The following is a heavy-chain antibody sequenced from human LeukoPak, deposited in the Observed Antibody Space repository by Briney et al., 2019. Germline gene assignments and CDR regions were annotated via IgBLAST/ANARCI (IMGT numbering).Heavy chain of an antibody. Sequence: GGSLRLSCAASGFTFSSYAMSWVRQAPGRGLGWVSAISDTGNNTYYADSAKGRFTISRDNSKKALYLQMNSLRAEDTAVYYCARGRAAAGTYYYYYMDVWGKGTTVTVSS. CDR3: ARGRAAAGTYYYYYMDV. CDR2: ISDTGNNT. CDR1: GFTFSSYA. D-gene: IGHD6-13*01. J-gene: IGHJ6*03. V-gene: IGHV3-23*01.